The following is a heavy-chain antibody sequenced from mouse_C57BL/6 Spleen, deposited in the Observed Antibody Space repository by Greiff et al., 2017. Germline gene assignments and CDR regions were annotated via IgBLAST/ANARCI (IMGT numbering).Heavy chain of an antibody. J-gene: IGHJ4*01. Sequence: QVQLKQPGAELVMPGASVKLSCKASGYTFTSYWMHWVKQRPGQGLEWIGEIDPSDSYTNYNQKFKGKSTLTVDKSSSTAYMQLSSLTSEDSAVYYCARGTTVVAYYAMDYWGQGTSVTVSS. V-gene: IGHV1-69*01. CDR1: GYTFTSYW. CDR3: ARGTTVVAYYAMDY. CDR2: IDPSDSYT. D-gene: IGHD1-1*01.